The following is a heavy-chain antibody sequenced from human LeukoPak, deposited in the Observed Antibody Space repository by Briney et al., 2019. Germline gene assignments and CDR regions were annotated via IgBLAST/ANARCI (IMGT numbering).Heavy chain of an antibody. CDR3: AREGDYDFWSGPWDWFDP. J-gene: IGHJ5*02. Sequence: SETLSLTCTVSGGSMSSYYWSWIRQPAGKGLEWIGRIYTSGSTNYNPSLKSRVTISVDKSKNQFSLKLSSVTAADTAVYYCAREGDYDFWSGPWDWFDPWGQGTLVTVSS. D-gene: IGHD3-3*01. CDR1: GGSMSSYY. CDR2: IYTSGST. V-gene: IGHV4-4*07.